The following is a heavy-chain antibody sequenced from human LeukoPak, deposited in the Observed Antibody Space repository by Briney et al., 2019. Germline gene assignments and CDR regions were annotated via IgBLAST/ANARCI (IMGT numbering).Heavy chain of an antibody. J-gene: IGHJ5*02. CDR2: IYSGGST. CDR3: ARESRFPGLDP. CDR1: GFTVSSNY. V-gene: IGHV3-53*01. Sequence: GGSLRLSCAASGFTVSSNYMSCVRQAPGKGLEWGSVIYSGGSTYYADSVKGRFTISRDNSKNTLYLQMNSLRAEDTAVYYCARESRFPGLDPWGQGTLVTVSS.